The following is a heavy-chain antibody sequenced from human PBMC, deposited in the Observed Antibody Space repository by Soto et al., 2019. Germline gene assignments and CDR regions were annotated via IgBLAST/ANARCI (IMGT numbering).Heavy chain of an antibody. J-gene: IGHJ6*03. CDR2: ISAYNGNT. CDR1: GYTFTSYG. CDR3: ARDHFEYCSSTSCYGYYYYYMDV. D-gene: IGHD2-2*01. V-gene: IGHV1-18*01. Sequence: GASVKVSCKASGYTFTSYGISWVRQAPGQGLEWMGWISAYNGNTNYAQKLQGRVTMTTDTSTSTAYMELRSLRSDDTAVYYCARDHFEYCSSTSCYGYYYYYMDVWGKGTTVTVSS.